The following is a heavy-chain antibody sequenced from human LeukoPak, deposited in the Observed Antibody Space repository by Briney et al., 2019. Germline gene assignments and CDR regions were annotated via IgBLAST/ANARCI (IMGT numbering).Heavy chain of an antibody. J-gene: IGHJ4*02. CDR3: AIRWLQSDDGFDY. D-gene: IGHD5-24*01. CDR1: GFTFSSYA. Sequence: GGSLRLSCAASGFTFSSYAMHWVHQAPGKGLEWVAVISYDGTNKYYADSVKGRFTISGDNSKNTLYLQMNSLRAEDTAVYYCAIRWLQSDDGFDYWGQGTLVTVSS. V-gene: IGHV3-30*04. CDR2: ISYDGTNK.